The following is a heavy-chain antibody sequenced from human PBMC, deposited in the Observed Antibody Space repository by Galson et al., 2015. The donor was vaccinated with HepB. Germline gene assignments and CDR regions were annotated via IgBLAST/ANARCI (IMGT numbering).Heavy chain of an antibody. D-gene: IGHD3-22*01. V-gene: IGHV3-23*01. CDR2: ISGIVDGT. CDR3: AILGSTYDKHFDY. J-gene: IGHJ4*02. CDR1: GFTFSSYT. Sequence: FLRLSCAGSGFTFSSYTMIWVRQAPGKGLEWVSSISGIVDGTYYADSVKGRFTISRDSSRSTLFLQMNSLRVEDTAVYYCAILGSTYDKHFDYWGQGTLVTVSS.